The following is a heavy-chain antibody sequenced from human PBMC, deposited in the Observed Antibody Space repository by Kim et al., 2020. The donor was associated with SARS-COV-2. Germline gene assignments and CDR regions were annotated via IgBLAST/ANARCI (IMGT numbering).Heavy chain of an antibody. CDR3: ARGAVLRYFDWLPTAGDFDY. CDR1: GGSFSGYY. J-gene: IGHJ4*02. Sequence: SETLSLTCAVYGGSFSGYYWSWIRQPPGKGLEWIGEINHSGSTNYNPSLKSRVTISVDTSKNQFSLKLSSVTAADTAVYYCARGAVLRYFDWLPTAGDFDYWGQGTLVTVSS. V-gene: IGHV4-34*01. CDR2: INHSGST. D-gene: IGHD3-9*01.